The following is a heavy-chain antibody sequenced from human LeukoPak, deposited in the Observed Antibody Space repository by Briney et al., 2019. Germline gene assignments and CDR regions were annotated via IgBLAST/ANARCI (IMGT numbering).Heavy chain of an antibody. V-gene: IGHV4-4*07. CDR3: AKYKFGSDYFSN. CDR2: IYTSGST. D-gene: IGHD2/OR15-2a*01. Sequence: SETLSLICTVSGDSISGYYWSWIRQPAGKGLEWIGRIYTSGSTKYNPSFQGRVTMSLDTSKNQFSLRLSSVTAADTAIYYCAKYKFGSDYFSNWGQGTLVPVSS. CDR1: GDSISGYY. J-gene: IGHJ4*02.